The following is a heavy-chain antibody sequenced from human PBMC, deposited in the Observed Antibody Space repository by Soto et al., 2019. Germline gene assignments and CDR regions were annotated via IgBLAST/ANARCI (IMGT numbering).Heavy chain of an antibody. V-gene: IGHV1-69*08. D-gene: IGHD1-26*01. CDR1: GYNFIIYT. CDR3: ARGGVGAAGGMDV. J-gene: IGHJ6*02. CDR2: IIPIFSQT. Sequence: QVQLVQSGAEVKKPGSSVKVSCKSSGYNFIIYTINWVRQAPGQGLEWMGRIIPIFSQTNYAQKFQGRVTINADRSTSTVDMELSGLTSEDTAVYYCARGGVGAAGGMDVWGQGTTVTVSS.